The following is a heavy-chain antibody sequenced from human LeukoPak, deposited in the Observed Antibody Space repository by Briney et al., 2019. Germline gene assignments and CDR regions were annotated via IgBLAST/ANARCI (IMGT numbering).Heavy chain of an antibody. CDR3: ARGPPRGQLEP. CDR1: GGSISSYY. J-gene: IGHJ5*02. V-gene: IGHV4-59*01. CDR2: IYYSGST. Sequence: SETLSLTCTVSGGSISSYYWSWIRQPPGKGLEWIGYIYYSGSTNYNPSLKSRVTISVDTSNNQFSLKLSSVTAADTAVYYCARGPPRGQLEPWGGGTLVTVSS. D-gene: IGHD5-24*01.